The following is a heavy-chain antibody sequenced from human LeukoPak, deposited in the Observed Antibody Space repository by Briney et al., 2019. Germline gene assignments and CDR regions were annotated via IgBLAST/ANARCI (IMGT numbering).Heavy chain of an antibody. Sequence: PGGSLRLSCAASGFTFSSYAMSWVRQAPGKGLEWVSSISGSGGSTYYGDSVKGRFTISRDNSKNALYLQMNSLRAEDAAVYYCAKDRGQLLNDVFDIWGQGTMVTVSS. D-gene: IGHD2-2*01. CDR1: GFTFSSYA. V-gene: IGHV3-23*01. CDR2: ISGSGGST. J-gene: IGHJ3*02. CDR3: AKDRGQLLNDVFDI.